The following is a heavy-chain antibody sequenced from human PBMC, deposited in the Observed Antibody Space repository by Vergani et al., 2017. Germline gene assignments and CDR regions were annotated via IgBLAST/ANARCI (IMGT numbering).Heavy chain of an antibody. CDR1: GGSFSGYY. D-gene: IGHD2-2*01. J-gene: IGHJ4*02. CDR2: INHSGST. V-gene: IGHV4-34*01. Sequence: QVQLQQWGAGLLKPSETLSLTCAVYGGSFSGYYWLWIRQPPGKGLEWIGEINHSGSTNYNPSLKSRVTISVDTSKNQFSLKLSSVTAADTAVYYCARRLVVPAAVCFDYWGQGTLVTVSS. CDR3: ARRLVVPAAVCFDY.